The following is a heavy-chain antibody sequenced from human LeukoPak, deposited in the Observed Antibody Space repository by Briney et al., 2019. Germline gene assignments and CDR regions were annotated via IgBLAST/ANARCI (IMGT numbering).Heavy chain of an antibody. Sequence: PGGSLRLSCAASGFTVSSNYMSWVRQAPGKGLEWVSFIYSAGNTYYADSVKGRFSISRDNSKNTLYLQMNSLRAEDTAVYYCARVNGVHFDYWGQGTLVTVSS. CDR3: ARVNGVHFDY. CDR2: IYSAGNT. V-gene: IGHV3-66*01. J-gene: IGHJ4*02. D-gene: IGHD2-8*01. CDR1: GFTVSSNY.